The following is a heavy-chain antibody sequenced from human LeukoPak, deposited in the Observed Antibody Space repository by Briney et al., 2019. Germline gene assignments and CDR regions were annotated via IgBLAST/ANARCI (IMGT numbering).Heavy chain of an antibody. Sequence: SETLSLTCAVYGGSFSGYYWSWIRQPPGKGLEWIGEINQSGSTNYNPSLKSRVTISVDTSKNQFSLKLSSVTAADTAVYYCALIVDPFDYWGQGTLVTVSS. J-gene: IGHJ4*02. CDR1: GGSFSGYY. CDR2: INQSGST. CDR3: ALIVDPFDY. V-gene: IGHV4-34*01. D-gene: IGHD3-22*01.